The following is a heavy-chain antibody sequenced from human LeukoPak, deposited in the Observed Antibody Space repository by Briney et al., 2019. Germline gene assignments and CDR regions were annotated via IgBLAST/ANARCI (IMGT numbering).Heavy chain of an antibody. CDR2: INTNTGNP. D-gene: IGHD6-19*01. V-gene: IGHV7-4-1*02. J-gene: IGHJ4*02. CDR1: GYTFTSYA. Sequence: GASVKVSCKASGYTFTSYAMNWVRQAPGQGLEWMGWINTNTGNPTYAQGFTGRFVFSLDTSVSTAYLQISSLKAEDTAVYYCARGKGGGPAGSSSGYTHRAVAGNRFDYWGQGTLVTVSS. CDR3: ARGKGGGPAGSSSGYTHRAVAGNRFDY.